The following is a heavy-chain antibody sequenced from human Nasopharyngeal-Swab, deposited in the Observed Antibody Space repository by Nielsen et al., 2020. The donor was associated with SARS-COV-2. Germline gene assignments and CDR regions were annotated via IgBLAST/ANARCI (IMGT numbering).Heavy chain of an antibody. CDR3: ARGVPAAAFDY. Sequence: GESLKISCAASGFTFSSYGMHRVRQAPGKGLEWVAVIWYDGSNKYYADSVKGRFTISRDNSKNTLYLQMNSLRAEDTAVYYCARGVPAAAFDYWGQGTLVTVSS. CDR1: GFTFSSYG. V-gene: IGHV3-33*01. J-gene: IGHJ4*02. CDR2: IWYDGSNK. D-gene: IGHD2-2*01.